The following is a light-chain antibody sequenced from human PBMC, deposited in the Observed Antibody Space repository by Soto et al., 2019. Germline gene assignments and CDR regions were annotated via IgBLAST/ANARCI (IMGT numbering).Light chain of an antibody. Sequence: QSVLTQPPSTSGTPGQRATISCSGSSSNIGSKTVNWYQQLPGTAPKLLIYSNNQRPSGVPDRFSGSKSGTSASRAISGLQAEDEADYYCAAWDDSLNGVVFGGGTELTVL. J-gene: IGLJ2*01. CDR3: AAWDDSLNGVV. CDR1: SSNIGSKT. V-gene: IGLV1-44*01. CDR2: SNN.